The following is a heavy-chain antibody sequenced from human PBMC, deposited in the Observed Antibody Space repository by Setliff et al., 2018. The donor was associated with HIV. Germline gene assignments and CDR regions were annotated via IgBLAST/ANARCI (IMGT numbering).Heavy chain of an antibody. J-gene: IGHJ6*03. D-gene: IGHD1-26*01. CDR3: VRWEQDRLDYYYMDV. CDR2: INQDGRER. Sequence: GGSLRLSCAASGFSLSKYWMSWVRQAPGKGLEWVANINQDGRERYYVDSLKGRLTISRDNARNSVYLQMNSLRVEDTAVYYCVRWEQDRLDYYYMDVWGKGTSVTVSS. V-gene: IGHV3-7*03. CDR1: GFSLSKYW.